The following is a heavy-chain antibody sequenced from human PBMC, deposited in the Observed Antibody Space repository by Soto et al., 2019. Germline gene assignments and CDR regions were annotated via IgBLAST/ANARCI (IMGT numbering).Heavy chain of an antibody. V-gene: IGHV4-59*08. J-gene: IGHJ4*02. Sequence: PSETLYLLCCVSCMSLSGHYWRWVRPPPGKRLEWIEYIYYTESTNYNPSLRSRVTISIDTSKNQFSLQLSSVTAADTAVYFCARYPRLDCWGQGTLVTVSS. CDR3: ARYPRLDC. CDR2: IYYTEST. CDR1: CMSLSGHY.